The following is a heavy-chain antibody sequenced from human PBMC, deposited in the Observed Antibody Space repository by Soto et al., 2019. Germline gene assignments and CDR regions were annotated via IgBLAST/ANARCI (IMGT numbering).Heavy chain of an antibody. CDR1: GFTFSSYG. CDR3: AREKGGTTVKLSGGIWKFPPLRDGRKSLDY. V-gene: IGHV3-33*01. J-gene: IGHJ4*02. D-gene: IGHD4-17*01. CDR2: IWYDGSNK. Sequence: GGSLRLSCAASGFTFSSYGMHWVRQAPGKGLEWVAVIWYDGSNKYYADSVKGRFTISRDNSKNTLYLQMNSLRAEDTAVYYCAREKGGTTVKLSGGIWKFPPLRDGRKSLDYWGQGTLVTVSS.